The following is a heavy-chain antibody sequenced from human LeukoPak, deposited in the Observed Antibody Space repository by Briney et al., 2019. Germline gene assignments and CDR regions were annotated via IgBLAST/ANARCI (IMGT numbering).Heavy chain of an antibody. CDR2: INSDGSIT. Sequence: GGSLRLSCAASGFTFSGYWMHWVRQAPGKGLVCVLRINSDGSITTYADSVKGRFTISRDNAKNTFYLQMNSLRAEDTAVYYCARGTLGATSDYWGQGTLVTVSS. D-gene: IGHD1-26*01. CDR3: ARGTLGATSDY. J-gene: IGHJ4*02. V-gene: IGHV3-74*01. CDR1: GFTFSGYW.